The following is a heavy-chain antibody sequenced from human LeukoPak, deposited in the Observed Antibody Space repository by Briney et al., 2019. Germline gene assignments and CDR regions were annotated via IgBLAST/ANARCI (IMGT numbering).Heavy chain of an antibody. CDR1: GFTFSNFW. Sequence: PGGSLRLSCTASGFTFSNFWMGWVRQAPGKGLEWVANIKQDETEKFYLGSVKGRFTISRDNAKNSLYLQMNSLRAEDTAVYYCAKVMGYDSSGYINYWGQGTLVTVSS. D-gene: IGHD3-22*01. CDR2: IKQDETEK. CDR3: AKVMGYDSSGYINY. V-gene: IGHV3-7*03. J-gene: IGHJ4*02.